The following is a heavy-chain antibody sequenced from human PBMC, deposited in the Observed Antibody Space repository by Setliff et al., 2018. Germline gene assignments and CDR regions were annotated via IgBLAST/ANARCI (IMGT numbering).Heavy chain of an antibody. CDR3: AHGGDFWSGYWGGGPRKVGYYFDY. J-gene: IGHJ4*02. D-gene: IGHD3-3*01. Sequence: ASGPTLVNPTQTLTLTCTFSGFSLSTSGMCVSWIRQPPGKALEWLARIDWDDDKRYSPSLKSRLTITKDTSKNQVVLTMTNMDPVDTATYYCAHGGDFWSGYWGGGPRKVGYYFDYWGQGTLVTVSS. CDR2: IDWDDDK. CDR1: GFSLSTSGMC. V-gene: IGHV2-5*08.